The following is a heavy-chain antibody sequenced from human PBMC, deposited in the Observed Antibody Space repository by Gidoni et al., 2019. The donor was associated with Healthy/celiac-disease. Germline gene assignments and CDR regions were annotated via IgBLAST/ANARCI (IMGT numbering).Heavy chain of an antibody. CDR1: GFTFSSYG. Sequence: QVQLVESGGGVVQPGRSLRLSCAASGFTFSSYGMHWVRQAPGKGLEWVAVIWYDGSNKYYADSVKGRFTISRDNSKNTLYLQMNSLRAEDTAVYYCARGYYDILTGYLGAFDYWGQGTLVTVSS. D-gene: IGHD3-9*01. CDR2: IWYDGSNK. J-gene: IGHJ4*02. CDR3: ARGYYDILTGYLGAFDY. V-gene: IGHV3-33*01.